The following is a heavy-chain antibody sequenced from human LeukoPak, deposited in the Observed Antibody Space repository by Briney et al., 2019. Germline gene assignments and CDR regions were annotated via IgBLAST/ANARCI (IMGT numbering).Heavy chain of an antibody. V-gene: IGHV3-23*01. CDR3: AKDSTPRIDIVATIPSYYYYYGMDV. D-gene: IGHD5-12*01. CDR1: GFTFSSYA. J-gene: IGHJ6*02. Sequence: PGGSLRLSCAASGFTFSSYAMSWVRQAPGKGLEWVSAISGSGGSTYYADSVKDRFTISRDNSKNTLYLQMNSPRAEDTAVYYCAKDSTPRIDIVATIPSYYYYYGMDVWGQGTTVTVSS. CDR2: ISGSGGST.